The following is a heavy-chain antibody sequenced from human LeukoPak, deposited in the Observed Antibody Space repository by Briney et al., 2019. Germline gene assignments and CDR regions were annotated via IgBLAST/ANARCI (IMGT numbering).Heavy chain of an antibody. CDR1: GYSFTSYW. Sequence: GESLKISCKGSGYSFTSYWIGWVRQMPGKGLEWMGIIYPGDSDTRYSPSFQGQVTISADKSISTAYLQWSSLKASDTAMYYCARLGDYDILTGYYTGLDYWGQGTLVTVSS. V-gene: IGHV5-51*01. J-gene: IGHJ4*02. CDR2: IYPGDSDT. D-gene: IGHD3-9*01. CDR3: ARLGDYDILTGYYTGLDY.